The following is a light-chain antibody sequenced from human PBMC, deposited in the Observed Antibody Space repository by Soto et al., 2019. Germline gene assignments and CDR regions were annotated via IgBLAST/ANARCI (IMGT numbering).Light chain of an antibody. CDR1: QSVLYSSNNKNY. CDR2: WAS. CDR3: QQYYETHPYT. J-gene: IGKJ2*01. V-gene: IGKV4-1*01. Sequence: DIVMTQSPDSLAVSLGERATINCKSSQSVLYSSNNKNYLAWYQQKPGQPPKLLIYWASTRDSGVPDRFSGSGSGTDFTLTISSRQAEDVAVYYCQQYYETHPYTFGQGTKLEIK.